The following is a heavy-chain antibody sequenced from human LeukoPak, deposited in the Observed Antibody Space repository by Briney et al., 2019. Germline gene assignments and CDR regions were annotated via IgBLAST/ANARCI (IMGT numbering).Heavy chain of an antibody. D-gene: IGHD4-17*01. J-gene: IGHJ4*02. CDR1: GFTFSSYG. CDR2: IRYDGSNK. Sequence: GGSLRLSCAAPGFTFSSYGMHWVRQAPGKGLEWVAFIRYDGSNKYYADSVKGRFTISRDNSKNTLYLQMNSLRAEDTAVYYCAKEIWPTVTTPGWTYFDYWGQGALVTVSS. CDR3: AKEIWPTVTTPGWTYFDY. V-gene: IGHV3-30*02.